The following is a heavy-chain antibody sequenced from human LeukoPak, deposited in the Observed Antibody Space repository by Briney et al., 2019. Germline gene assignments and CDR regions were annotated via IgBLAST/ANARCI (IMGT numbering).Heavy chain of an antibody. Sequence: SGGSLRLSCAASGFTFSTYAMSWVRQAPGKGLEWVSVVSGTGGRTYYADSVKGRFTISRDNSKNTLYLQMNSLRAEDTAVYYCANLNIVVVVAAIYWGQGTLVTVSS. CDR1: GFTFSTYA. CDR3: ANLNIVVVVAAIY. CDR2: VSGTGGRT. D-gene: IGHD2-15*01. J-gene: IGHJ4*02. V-gene: IGHV3-23*01.